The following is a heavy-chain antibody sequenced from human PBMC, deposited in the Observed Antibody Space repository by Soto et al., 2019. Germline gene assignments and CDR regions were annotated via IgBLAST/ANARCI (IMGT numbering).Heavy chain of an antibody. CDR2: INPNSGGT. Sequence: ASVKVSCKASGYTFTGYYMHWVRQAPGQGLEWMGWINPNSGGTNYAQKFQGWVTMTRDTSISTAYMELSRLRSDDTAVYYCARARYCISTSCSSGTHYYYYGMDGWGQGTTVTLSS. CDR1: GYTFTGYY. CDR3: ARARYCISTSCSSGTHYYYYGMDG. D-gene: IGHD2-2*01. J-gene: IGHJ6*02. V-gene: IGHV1-2*04.